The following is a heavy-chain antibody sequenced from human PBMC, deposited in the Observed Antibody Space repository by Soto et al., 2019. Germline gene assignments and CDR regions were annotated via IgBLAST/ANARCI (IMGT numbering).Heavy chain of an antibody. CDR3: ARHPGDARLHYYYMDV. CDR2: IYYSGST. CDR1: GGSISSSSYY. J-gene: IGHJ6*03. D-gene: IGHD6-6*01. V-gene: IGHV4-39*01. Sequence: SETLSLTCTVSGGSISSSSYYWGWIRQPPGKGLEWIGSIYYSGSTYYNPSLKSRVTISVDTSKNQFSLKLSSVTAADTAVYYCARHPGDARLHYYYMDVWGKGTTVTVSS.